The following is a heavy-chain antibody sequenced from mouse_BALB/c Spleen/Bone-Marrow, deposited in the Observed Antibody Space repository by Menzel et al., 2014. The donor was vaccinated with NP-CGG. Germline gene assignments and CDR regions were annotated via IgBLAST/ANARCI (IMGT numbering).Heavy chain of an antibody. Sequence: QVQLQQPGAELVEPGASVKLSCNASGYTFTNYWMHWVKQRPGQGLEWIGEINPSNGRTNYNEKFKSKATLTVDKSSSTAYMQLSSLTSEDSAVYYCARGFDYWGQGTTLTVSS. J-gene: IGHJ2*01. CDR2: INPSNGRT. V-gene: IGHV1S81*02. CDR3: ARGFDY. CDR1: GYTFTNYW.